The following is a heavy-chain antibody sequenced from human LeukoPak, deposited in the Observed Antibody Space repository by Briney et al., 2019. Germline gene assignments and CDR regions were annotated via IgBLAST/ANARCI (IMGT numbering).Heavy chain of an antibody. Sequence: ASVKVSCKASGYTFTGYYMHWVRQAPGQGLERMGRINPNSGGTNYAQKFQGRVTMTRDTSISTAYMELSRLRSDDTAVYYCARRALTTVTTNPFDYWGQGTLVTVSS. CDR2: INPNSGGT. V-gene: IGHV1-2*06. D-gene: IGHD4-17*01. CDR1: GYTFTGYY. CDR3: ARRALTTVTTNPFDY. J-gene: IGHJ4*02.